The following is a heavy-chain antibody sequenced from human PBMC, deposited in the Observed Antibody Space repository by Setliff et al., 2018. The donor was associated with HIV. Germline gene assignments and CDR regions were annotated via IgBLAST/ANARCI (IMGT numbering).Heavy chain of an antibody. Sequence: PSETLSLTCTVSGGSVSSSSYYWGWLRQPPGKGLEWIASFSYSGTTYYSPSLKSRVTMSVDTSKNQLSLQLSSVTAADTAVYFCSTDSSGYYSFDYWGQGALVTVSS. CDR3: STDSSGYYSFDY. V-gene: IGHV4-39*02. D-gene: IGHD3-22*01. J-gene: IGHJ4*02. CDR2: FSYSGTT. CDR1: GGSVSSSSYY.